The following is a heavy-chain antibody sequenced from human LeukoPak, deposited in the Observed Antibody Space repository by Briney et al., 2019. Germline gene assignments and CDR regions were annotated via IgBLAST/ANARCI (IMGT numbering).Heavy chain of an antibody. J-gene: IGHJ4*02. CDR2: ISSSSSTI. D-gene: IGHD3-22*01. Sequence: GGSLRLSCAASGFTFSSYSMNWVRQAPGKGLEWVSYISSSSSTIYYADSVKGRFTISRDNAKNSLYLQMNSLRAEDTAVYYCASSPRTYYYDSSGYFLAPYFDYWGQGTLVTVSS. CDR3: ASSPRTYYYDSSGYFLAPYFDY. V-gene: IGHV3-48*01. CDR1: GFTFSSYS.